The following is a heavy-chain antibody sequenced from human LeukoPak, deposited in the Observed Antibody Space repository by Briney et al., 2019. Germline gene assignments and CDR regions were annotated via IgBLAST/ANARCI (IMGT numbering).Heavy chain of an antibody. Sequence: PGRSLRLSCAASGFTFDDYAMHWVRQAPGKGLEWVSGISWNSGSIGYADSVKGRFTISRDNAKSSLYLQMNSLRAEDTALYYCAKDALAAAGTGIWFDPWGQGTLVTVSS. CDR2: ISWNSGSI. CDR3: AKDALAAAGTGIWFDP. V-gene: IGHV3-9*01. J-gene: IGHJ5*02. D-gene: IGHD6-13*01. CDR1: GFTFDDYA.